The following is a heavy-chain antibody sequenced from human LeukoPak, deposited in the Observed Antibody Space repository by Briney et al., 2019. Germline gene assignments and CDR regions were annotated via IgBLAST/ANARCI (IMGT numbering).Heavy chain of an antibody. CDR1: GFXFSSYG. D-gene: IGHD3-10*01. J-gene: IGHJ3*02. CDR2: TWYDGSNK. CDR3: ARVHWGNYYLNAFDI. Sequence: GGSLRLSCAASGFXFSSYGIHWVRQAPGKGLEWVAVTWYDGSNKYYADSVKGRFTISRDNPKNTLYLQMNSLRVEDTAVYYCARVHWGNYYLNAFDIWGQGTMVTVSS. V-gene: IGHV3-33*01.